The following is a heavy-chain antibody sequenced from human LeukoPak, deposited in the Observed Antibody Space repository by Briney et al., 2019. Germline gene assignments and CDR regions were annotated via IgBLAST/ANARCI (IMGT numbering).Heavy chain of an antibody. V-gene: IGHV3-33*01. CDR1: GFTFSSYG. J-gene: IGHJ4*02. CDR2: IWYDGSNK. Sequence: PGGSLRLSCAASGFTFSSYGMHWVRQAPGKGLEWVAVIWYDGSNKYYADSVKGRFTISRDNSKSTLYLQMNSLRAEDTAVYYCARDAYCSSTSCYEIDYWGQGTLVTVSS. CDR3: ARDAYCSSTSCYEIDY. D-gene: IGHD2-2*01.